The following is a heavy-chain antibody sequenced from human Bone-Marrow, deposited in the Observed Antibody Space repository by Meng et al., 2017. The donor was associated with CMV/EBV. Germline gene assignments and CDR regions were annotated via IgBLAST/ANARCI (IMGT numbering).Heavy chain of an antibody. CDR1: GFDFNNYA. J-gene: IGHJ6*02. Sequence: GGSLRLSCAASGFDFNNYAMHWVRQAPGKGLEWVSYISSSGSTIYYADSVKGRFTISRDNAKNSLYLQMNSLRAEDTAVYYCALMATTVYYYGMDVWGQGTTVTVSS. V-gene: IGHV3-48*04. CDR3: ALMATTVYYYGMDV. D-gene: IGHD5-24*01. CDR2: ISSSGSTI.